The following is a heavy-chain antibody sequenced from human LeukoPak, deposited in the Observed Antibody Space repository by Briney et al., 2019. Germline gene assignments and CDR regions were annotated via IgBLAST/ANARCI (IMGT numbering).Heavy chain of an antibody. D-gene: IGHD3-3*01. V-gene: IGHV3-11*04. CDR3: ARVDVGLEWLPRRIYYYYMDV. CDR2: ISSSGSTI. CDR1: GFTFSDYY. J-gene: IGHJ6*03. Sequence: SGGSLRLSCAASGFTFSDYYMSWIRQAPGKGLEWVSYISSSGSTIYYADSVKGRFTISRDNAKNSLYLQMNSLRAEDTAVYYCARVDVGLEWLPRRIYYYYMDVWGKGTTVTVSS.